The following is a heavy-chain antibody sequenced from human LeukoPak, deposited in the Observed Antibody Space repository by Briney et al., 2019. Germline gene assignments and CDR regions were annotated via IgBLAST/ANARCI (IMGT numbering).Heavy chain of an antibody. D-gene: IGHD6-6*01. CDR1: GFTVSTNY. Sequence: TGGSLRLSCGASGFTVSTNYMSWVRQALGKGLEWVSIIYSGGSTYYADSVKGRFTISRDNSKNTLYLQMNSLRAEDTAVYYCASYRYGSSFAFDIWGQGTMVTVSS. V-gene: IGHV3-66*01. CDR2: IYSGGST. CDR3: ASYRYGSSFAFDI. J-gene: IGHJ3*02.